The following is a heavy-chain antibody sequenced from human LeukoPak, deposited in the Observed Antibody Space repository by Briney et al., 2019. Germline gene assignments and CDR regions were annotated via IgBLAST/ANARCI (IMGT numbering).Heavy chain of an antibody. CDR1: GGSISSYY. V-gene: IGHV4-59*08. CDR2: IYYSGST. Sequence: SETLSLTCTVSGGSISSYYWSWIRQPPGKGLEWIGYIYYSGSTNYNPSLKSRVTISVNTSKNQFSLKLSSVTAADTAVYYCARQEIGLRSFDPWGQGTLVTVSS. CDR3: ARQEIGLRSFDP. D-gene: IGHD3/OR15-3a*01. J-gene: IGHJ5*02.